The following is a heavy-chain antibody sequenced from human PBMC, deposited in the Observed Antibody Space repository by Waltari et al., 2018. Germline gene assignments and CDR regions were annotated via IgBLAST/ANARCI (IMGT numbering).Heavy chain of an antibody. CDR3: AREPGDYDILTGYYRNYYGMDV. CDR2: IYYSGST. D-gene: IGHD3-9*01. Sequence: QVQLPESGPGLVKPSETLSLTCTVSGGSISRHYWSWIRQPPGTGLAWIGYIYYSGSTNYNPSLKSRVTISVDTSKNQFSLKLSSVTAADTAVYYCAREPGDYDILTGYYRNYYGMDVWGQGTTVTVSS. V-gene: IGHV4-59*11. J-gene: IGHJ6*02. CDR1: GGSISRHY.